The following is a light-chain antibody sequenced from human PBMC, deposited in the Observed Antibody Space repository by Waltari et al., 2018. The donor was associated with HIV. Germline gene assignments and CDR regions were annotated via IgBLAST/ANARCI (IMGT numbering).Light chain of an antibody. CDR2: EVS. CDR1: SSYVGGYTS. V-gene: IGLV2-14*01. CDR3: QAWDSSNWV. J-gene: IGLJ3*02. Sequence: QSALTQPASVPGSPGQSITISCTVTSSYVGGYTSVAWYQQHPGKAPKLMIYEVSKRPSGVSNRFSGSKSGNTATLTISGTQAMDDADYYCQAWDSSNWVFGGGTKLTVL.